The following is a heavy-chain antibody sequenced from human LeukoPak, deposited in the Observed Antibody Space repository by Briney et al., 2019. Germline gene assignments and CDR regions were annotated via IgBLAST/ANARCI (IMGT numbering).Heavy chain of an antibody. D-gene: IGHD1-26*01. CDR3: ARGPSAVDV. J-gene: IGHJ6*04. CDR2: ISYDGSDK. CDR1: AFTFSSYG. V-gene: IGHV3-30*03. Sequence: PGGSLRLSCAASAFTFSSYGMHWVRQAPGKGLEWVALISYDGSDKDYAKSVKGRFTISRDNSKNTLYLQMNSLRAEDTAVYYCARGPSAVDVWGKGTTVTVSS.